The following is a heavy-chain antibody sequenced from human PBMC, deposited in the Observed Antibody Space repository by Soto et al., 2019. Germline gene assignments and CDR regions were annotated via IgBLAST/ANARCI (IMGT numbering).Heavy chain of an antibody. D-gene: IGHD3-10*01. CDR3: ARAYYYGSGSYYYYYYGMHV. V-gene: IGHV4-34*01. Sequence: PSETLSLTCAVYGGSFSGYYWSWIRQPPGKGLEWIGEINHSGSTNYNPSLKSRVTISVDTSKNQFSLKLSSVTAADTAVYYCARAYYYGSGSYYYYYYGMHVWGQGTTLTVSS. CDR2: INHSGST. J-gene: IGHJ6*02. CDR1: GGSFSGYY.